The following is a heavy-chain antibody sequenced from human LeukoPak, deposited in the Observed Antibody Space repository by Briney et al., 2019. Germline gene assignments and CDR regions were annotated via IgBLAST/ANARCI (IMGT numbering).Heavy chain of an antibody. CDR2: IIRSGGST. D-gene: IGHD3-10*01. CDR1: GFTFHDYA. CDR3: AKDRRAGSYDY. V-gene: IGHV3-23*01. Sequence: GGSLRLSCAASGFTFHDYAMHWVRQAPGKGLEWVSAIIRSGGSTYYADSVKGRFTISRDNSKNTLYLQMNSLRAEDTAVYYCAKDRRAGSYDYWGQGTLVTVSS. J-gene: IGHJ4*02.